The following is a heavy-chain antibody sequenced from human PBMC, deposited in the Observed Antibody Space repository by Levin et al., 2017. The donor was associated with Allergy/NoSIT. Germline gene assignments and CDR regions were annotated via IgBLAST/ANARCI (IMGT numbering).Heavy chain of an antibody. CDR3: ARAPPYYYDSSGFQH. D-gene: IGHD3-22*01. CDR2: IYYSGST. Sequence: SQTLSLTCTVSGGSVSSGSYYWSWIRQPPGKGLEWIGYIYYSGSTNYNPSLKSRVTISVDTSKNQFSLKLSSVTAADTAVYYCARAPPYYYDSSGFQHWGQGTLVTVSS. V-gene: IGHV4-61*01. J-gene: IGHJ1*01. CDR1: GGSVSSGSYY.